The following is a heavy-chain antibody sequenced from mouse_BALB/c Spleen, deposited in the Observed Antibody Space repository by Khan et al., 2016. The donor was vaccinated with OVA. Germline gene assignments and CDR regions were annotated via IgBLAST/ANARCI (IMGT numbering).Heavy chain of an antibody. J-gene: IGHJ2*01. CDR3: ARWGPGKDY. V-gene: IGHV1-7*01. CDR2: INPSTGYT. CDR1: GYTFTSYW. D-gene: IGHD3-3*01. Sequence: VQLQESGAELAKPGASVKMSCKASGYTFTSYWMHWVKQRPGQGLEWIGYINPSTGYTEYNQKFKDEATLTADKSSSIAYMQLSSLTSEDSAVYYCARWGPGKDYWGQGTTLTVSS.